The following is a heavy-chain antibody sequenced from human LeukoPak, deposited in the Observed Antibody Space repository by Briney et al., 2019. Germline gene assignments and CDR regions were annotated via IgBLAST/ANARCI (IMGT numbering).Heavy chain of an antibody. V-gene: IGHV4-34*01. D-gene: IGHD3-22*01. J-gene: IGHJ4*02. CDR2: INHSGST. CDR3: ARRPGPKRYYYDSSGYPGGDY. CDR1: GGFFSGYY. Sequence: SETLSLTCAVYGGFFSGYYWSWIRQPPGKGLEWIGEINHSGSTNYNPSLKSRVTISVDTSKNQFSLKLSSVTAADTAVYYCARRPGPKRYYYDSSGYPGGDYWGQGTLVTVSS.